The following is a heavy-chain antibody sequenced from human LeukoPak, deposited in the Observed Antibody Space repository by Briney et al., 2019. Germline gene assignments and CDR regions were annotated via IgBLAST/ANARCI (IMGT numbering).Heavy chain of an antibody. J-gene: IGHJ4*02. CDR1: GFTFSNCA. Sequence: GGSLRLSCAASGFTFSNCAMNWVRQAPGKGLEWVSTISDGGGSTDFADSVKGRFTISRDNSKNTLYLQMNSLRVEDTAVYYCAKSPGSGWSVNYFDYWGQGTLVTVS. CDR2: ISDGGGST. V-gene: IGHV3-23*01. CDR3: AKSPGSGWSVNYFDY. D-gene: IGHD6-19*01.